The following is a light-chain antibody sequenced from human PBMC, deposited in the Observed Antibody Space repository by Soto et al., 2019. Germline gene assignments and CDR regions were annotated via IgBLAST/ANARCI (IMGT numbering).Light chain of an antibody. CDR1: QSTTTY. V-gene: IGKV1-39*01. J-gene: IGKJ2*01. Sequence: DIQMTQSPSSLSASVGDRLTITCRASQSTTTYLNWYQHKPGKAPKLLIYGASSLRSGVPSRFSGSGSGTDFTLTISSLQPEDFATYYCQQSYIPPYTFGQGTKL. CDR3: QQSYIPPYT. CDR2: GAS.